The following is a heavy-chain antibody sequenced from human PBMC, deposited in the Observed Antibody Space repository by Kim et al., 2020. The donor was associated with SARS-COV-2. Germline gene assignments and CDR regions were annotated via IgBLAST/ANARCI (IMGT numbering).Heavy chain of an antibody. J-gene: IGHJ3*02. CDR2: INQDGSEK. Sequence: GGSLRLSCAASRFTFSNYWMTWVRQAPGKGLEWVANINQDGSEKFYLDSVKGRFTISRDNAEKSLYLQMSSLRAEDTAVYYCARYYDGSGNNDAFEMWG. CDR3: ARYYDGSGNNDAFEM. D-gene: IGHD3-22*01. V-gene: IGHV3-7*03. CDR1: RFTFSNYW.